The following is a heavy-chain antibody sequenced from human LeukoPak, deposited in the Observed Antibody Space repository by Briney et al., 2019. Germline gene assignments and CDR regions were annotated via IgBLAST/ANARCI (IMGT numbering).Heavy chain of an antibody. J-gene: IGHJ3*02. CDR2: ISSSGSTI. CDR3: AKVVMYYYDSSGSTDAFDI. D-gene: IGHD3-22*01. CDR1: GFTFSSYE. Sequence: PGGSLRLSCAASGFTFSSYEMNWVRQAPGKGLEWVSYISSSGSTIYYADSVKGRFTVSRDNAKNSLYLQMNSLRAEDTAVYYCAKVVMYYYDSSGSTDAFDIWGQGTMVTVSS. V-gene: IGHV3-48*03.